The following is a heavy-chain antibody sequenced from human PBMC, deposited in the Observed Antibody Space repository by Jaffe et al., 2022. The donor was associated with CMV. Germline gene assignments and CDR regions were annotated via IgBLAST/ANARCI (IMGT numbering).Heavy chain of an antibody. Sequence: EVQLVETGGGLIQPGGSLRLSCAASGFTVSSNYMSWVRQAPGKGLEWVSVIYSGGSTYYADSVKGRFTISRDNSKNTLYLQMNSLRAEDTAVYYCARERDIPGYSSGWYDYWGQGTLVTVSS. D-gene: IGHD6-19*01. V-gene: IGHV3-53*02. J-gene: IGHJ4*02. CDR2: IYSGGST. CDR1: GFTVSSNY. CDR3: ARERDIPGYSSGWYDY.